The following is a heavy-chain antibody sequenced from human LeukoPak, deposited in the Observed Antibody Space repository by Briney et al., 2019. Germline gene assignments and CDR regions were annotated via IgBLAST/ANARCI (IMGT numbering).Heavy chain of an antibody. CDR2: IADDGKDK. CDR3: ARDRHIAAAGYYFDY. D-gene: IGHD6-25*01. V-gene: IGHV3-30*04. CDR1: GFTFSSYA. Sequence: GGSLRLSCAASGFTFSSYAIHWVRQAPGKGLEWVAVIADDGKDKHYVESVKGRFTISRDNSKSTLYLQMNSLRVEDTAVYYCARDRHIAAAGYYFDYWGQGTLVTVSS. J-gene: IGHJ4*02.